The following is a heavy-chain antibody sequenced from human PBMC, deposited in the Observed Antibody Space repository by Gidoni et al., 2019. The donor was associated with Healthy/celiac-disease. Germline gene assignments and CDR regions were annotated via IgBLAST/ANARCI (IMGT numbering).Heavy chain of an antibody. CDR2: IYTSGST. D-gene: IGHD3-10*01. CDR3: ARGRFRKSPTIIAWFDP. CDR1: GGSISRGTYH. Sequence: QVQLQESGPGLVKPSQTLSLTCTVSGGSISRGTYHWSWIRQPAGKGLEWIGRIYTSGSTNYNPSLKRRVTMSVDTSKNQFSLKLSSVTAADTAVYYCARGRFRKSPTIIAWFDPWGQGTLVTVSS. V-gene: IGHV4-61*02. J-gene: IGHJ5*02.